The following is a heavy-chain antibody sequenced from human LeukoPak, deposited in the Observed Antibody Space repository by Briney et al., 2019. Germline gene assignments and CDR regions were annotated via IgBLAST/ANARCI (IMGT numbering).Heavy chain of an antibody. CDR1: GFTFSSHGM. V-gene: IGHV4-39*07. D-gene: IGHD6-13*01. CDR3: ARGVAAAGTRE. Sequence: GTLRLSCVASGFTFSSHGMNWIRQPPGKGLEWIGSIYYSGSTYYNPSLKSRVTISVDTSKNQFSLKLSSVTAADTAVYYCARGVAAAGTREWGQGTLVTVSS. J-gene: IGHJ4*02. CDR2: IYYSGST.